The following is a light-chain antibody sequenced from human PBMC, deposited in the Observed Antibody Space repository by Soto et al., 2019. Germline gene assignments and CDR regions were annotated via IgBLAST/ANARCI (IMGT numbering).Light chain of an antibody. V-gene: IGKV4-1*01. Sequence: DIVMTQSPDSLTLSLGERATINCKSSQSVFSRFRNKNYLGWFQQKPGQTPRLLIYWASTRESGVSDRFSGGGSGTDFTLTIDSLQAEDVAVYYCQQYYTTPTWTFGQGTKVDIK. J-gene: IGKJ1*01. CDR1: QSVFSRFRNKNY. CDR2: WAS. CDR3: QQYYTTPTWT.